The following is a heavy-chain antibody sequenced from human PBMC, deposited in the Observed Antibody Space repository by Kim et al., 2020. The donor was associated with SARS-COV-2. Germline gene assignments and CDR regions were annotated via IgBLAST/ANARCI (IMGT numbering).Heavy chain of an antibody. CDR3: ARENYGSGSYAADY. V-gene: IGHV3-7*03. D-gene: IGHD3-10*01. Sequence: GGSLRLSCAASGFTFRSYWMSWVRQAPGKGLEWVANIKEDGSEKYYVDSVKGRFTISRDNAKNSLYLQVNSLRAEDTAVYYCARENYGSGSYAADYWGQGTLVTVSS. CDR1: GFTFRSYW. CDR2: IKEDGSEK. J-gene: IGHJ4*02.